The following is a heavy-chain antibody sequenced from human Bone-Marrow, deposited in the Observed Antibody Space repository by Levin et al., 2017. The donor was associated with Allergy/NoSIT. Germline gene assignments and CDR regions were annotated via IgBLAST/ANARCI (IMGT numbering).Heavy chain of an antibody. V-gene: IGHV3-7*01. CDR2: IKKDGSEK. CDR3: ARDVGLTGFDY. J-gene: IGHJ4*02. D-gene: IGHD4/OR15-4a*01. Sequence: PGGSLRLSCAASGFTFSNYWMSWVRQAPGKGLEWVANIKKDGSEKNYVDSVKGRFTISRDNAKNSLYLQMHSLRVEDTAVYFCARDVGLTGFDYWGQGALVTVSS. CDR1: GFTFSNYW.